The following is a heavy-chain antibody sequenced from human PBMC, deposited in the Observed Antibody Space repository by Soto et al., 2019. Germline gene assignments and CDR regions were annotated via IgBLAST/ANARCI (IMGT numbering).Heavy chain of an antibody. CDR3: ARTRYCSSTSCFYYCYGMDV. Sequence: QVQLVQSGAEVKKPGSSVKVSCKASGGTFSSYAISWVRQAPGQGLEWMGGIIPIFGTANYAQKFQGRVTITADESTSTAYMELSSLRSEDTALYYCARTRYCSSTSCFYYCYGMDVWGQGTTVTVSS. D-gene: IGHD2-2*01. CDR2: IIPIFGTA. J-gene: IGHJ6*02. CDR1: GGTFSSYA. V-gene: IGHV1-69*01.